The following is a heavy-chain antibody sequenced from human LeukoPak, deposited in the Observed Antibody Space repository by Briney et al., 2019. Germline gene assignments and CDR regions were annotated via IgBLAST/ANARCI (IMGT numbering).Heavy chain of an antibody. J-gene: IGHJ4*02. Sequence: KPSETLSLTCAVSGGSISSTSYYWSWIRQPPGKGLEWIGEINHSGSTNYNPSLKSRVTISVDTSKSQFSLKLSSVTAADTAVYYCARDRRNYYDSSGYTRRFDYWGQGTLVTVSS. V-gene: IGHV4-39*07. D-gene: IGHD3-22*01. CDR3: ARDRRNYYDSSGYTRRFDY. CDR1: GGSISSTSYY. CDR2: INHSGST.